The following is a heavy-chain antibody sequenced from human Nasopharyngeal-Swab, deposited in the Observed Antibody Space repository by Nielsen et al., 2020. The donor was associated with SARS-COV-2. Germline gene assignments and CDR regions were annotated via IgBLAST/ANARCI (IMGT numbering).Heavy chain of an antibody. CDR3: AKDRDYDSWSGFPVRLDP. J-gene: IGHJ5*02. V-gene: IGHV3-23*01. CDR2: ISGSGGST. D-gene: IGHD3-3*01. Sequence: GGSLRLSCEASGFTFSSYAMTWVRQAPGKGLEWVSGISGSGGSTYYADSVKGRYTIFRDNSKNTLYLQMNSLRAEDTAVYFCAKDRDYDSWSGFPVRLDPWGQGTLVTVSS. CDR1: GFTFSSYA.